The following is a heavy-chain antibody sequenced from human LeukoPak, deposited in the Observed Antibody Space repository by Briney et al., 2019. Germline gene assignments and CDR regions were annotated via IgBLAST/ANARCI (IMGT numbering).Heavy chain of an antibody. CDR3: ARDSTYWYDSGSSGPHYFDY. Sequence: GRSPRLSCAASGFIFSNYAMHWVRQAPGKGLEWVALISSDGSKTYHADSVKGRFSISRDNSKNTLYLQLNSLRAEDTSVYYSARDSTYWYDSGSSGPHYFDYWGQGTLVTVSS. CDR2: ISSDGSKT. CDR1: GFIFSNYA. D-gene: IGHD3-10*01. J-gene: IGHJ4*02. V-gene: IGHV3-30*01.